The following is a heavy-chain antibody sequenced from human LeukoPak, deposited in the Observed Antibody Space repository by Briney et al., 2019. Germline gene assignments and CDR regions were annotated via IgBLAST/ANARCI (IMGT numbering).Heavy chain of an antibody. CDR3: ARQKRWDGYTLDS. CDR1: GDSISSSSYY. V-gene: IGHV4-39*01. Sequence: PSETLSLTCTVSGDSISSSSYYWGWIRQPPGKGLEWIGSVSYSGSTYYNPSLKSRVTISVDTSKNQFSLKLSSAAAADTAVYYCARQKRWDGYTLDSWGQGTLVTVSS. CDR2: VSYSGST. J-gene: IGHJ4*02. D-gene: IGHD5-24*01.